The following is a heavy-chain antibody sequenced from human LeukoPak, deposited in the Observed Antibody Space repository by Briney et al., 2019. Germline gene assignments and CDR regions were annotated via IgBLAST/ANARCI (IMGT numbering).Heavy chain of an antibody. CDR3: ARDPPDIVVVVDDDPYYFDY. CDR1: GFTFSSYS. CDR2: INSSSSYI. Sequence: GGSLRLSCAASGFTFSSYSMNWVRQAPGKGLERVSSINSSSSYIYYADSVKSRFTISRDNAKNSLYLQMNSLRAEDTAVYYCARDPPDIVVVVDDDPYYFDYWGQGTLVTVSS. J-gene: IGHJ4*02. V-gene: IGHV3-21*01. D-gene: IGHD2-15*01.